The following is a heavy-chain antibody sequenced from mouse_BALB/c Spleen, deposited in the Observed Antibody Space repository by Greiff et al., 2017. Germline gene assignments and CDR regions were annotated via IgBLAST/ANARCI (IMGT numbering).Heavy chain of an antibody. Sequence: QVQLKESGPDLVAPSQSLSITCTASGFSLTSYGVHWVRQPPGKGLEWLVVICSDGSTTYNSAIKSRLSISKENTKSQVFLKQNRLQTDDKATYYCARIDYDGWFAYWGQGTLVTVSA. V-gene: IGHV2-6-2*01. J-gene: IGHJ3*01. D-gene: IGHD2-4*01. CDR3: ARIDYDGWFAY. CDR2: ICSDGST. CDR1: GFSLTSYG.